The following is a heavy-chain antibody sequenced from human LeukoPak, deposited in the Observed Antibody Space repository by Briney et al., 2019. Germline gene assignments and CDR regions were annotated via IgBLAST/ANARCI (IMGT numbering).Heavy chain of an antibody. D-gene: IGHD1-26*01. V-gene: IGHV4-39*01. CDR1: GDSISSSSYY. Sequence: SETLSLTCTVSGDSISSSSYYWGWIRQPPGKRLEWIGSINYSGSTYYNPSLQSRVTLSVDTSKNQFSLKLSSVTAADTAVYYCARGVGARGSNLDYWGQGTLVTVSS. J-gene: IGHJ4*02. CDR3: ARGVGARGSNLDY. CDR2: INYSGST.